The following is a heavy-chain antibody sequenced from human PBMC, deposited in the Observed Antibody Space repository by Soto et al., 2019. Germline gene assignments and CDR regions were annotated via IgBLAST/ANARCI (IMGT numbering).Heavy chain of an antibody. D-gene: IGHD2-2*01. Sequence: PGGSLRLSGAASGFTFSSYEMNWVRQAPGKTLEWVSYISSAGDSSYYADSVKSRFTISRDNAKNSLYLQMNGLRVEDTAVYYCERVYCSTTTCHVQAFDSWGQGTLVSVS. V-gene: IGHV3-48*03. J-gene: IGHJ4*02. CDR2: ISSAGDSS. CDR3: ERVYCSTTTCHVQAFDS. CDR1: GFTFSSYE.